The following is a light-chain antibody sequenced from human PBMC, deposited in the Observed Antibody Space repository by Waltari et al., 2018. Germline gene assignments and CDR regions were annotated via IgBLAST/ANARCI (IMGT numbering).Light chain of an antibody. Sequence: QSALTQPASVSGSPGQSITLSCTGTSSDVGVFNYSSWYQQHPGKAPKLMIYDVSNRPSGVSNRFSGSKSGNTASLTISGLQAEDEADYYCSSYTSTDVVFGGGTKLTVL. CDR1: SSDVGVFNY. CDR3: SSYTSTDVV. J-gene: IGLJ2*01. V-gene: IGLV2-14*01. CDR2: DVS.